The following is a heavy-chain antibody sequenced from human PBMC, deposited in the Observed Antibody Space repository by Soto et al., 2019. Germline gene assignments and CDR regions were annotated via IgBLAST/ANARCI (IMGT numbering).Heavy chain of an antibody. CDR1: GGSISSGNYY. V-gene: IGHV4-30-4*01. CDR3: AKGQRLFTDNWLES. CDR2: IYSTGSS. J-gene: IGHJ5*01. Sequence: PSETLSLTCTVSGGSISSGNYYWSWIRQSPGKGLEWIGYIYSTGSSYYNPSLRSRVSMSVDTSKNQFSLNLSSVTAADTAVYYCAKGQRLFTDNWLESWGQGAPVTVSS. D-gene: IGHD3-22*01.